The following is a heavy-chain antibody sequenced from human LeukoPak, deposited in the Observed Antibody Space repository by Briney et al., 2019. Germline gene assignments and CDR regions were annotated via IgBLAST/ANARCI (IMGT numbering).Heavy chain of an antibody. CDR2: IYPGDSDT. V-gene: IGHV5-51*01. D-gene: IGHD1-26*01. CDR3: AIRYSGSYNDY. Sequence: GESLKISCKGFGYSFTSYWIGWVRLMPGKGLEWMRIIYPGDSDTRYSPSFQGQVTISADKSISTAYLQWSSLKASDTAMYYCAIRYSGSYNDYWGQGTLVTVSS. CDR1: GYSFTSYW. J-gene: IGHJ4*02.